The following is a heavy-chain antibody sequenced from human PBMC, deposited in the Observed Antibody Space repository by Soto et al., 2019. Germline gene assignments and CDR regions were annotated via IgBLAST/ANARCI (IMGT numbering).Heavy chain of an antibody. Sequence: EVQLVESGGGLVQPGGSLRLSCAASGFTFSYAWMNWARQAPGKGLEWVGRIKSYANGGTTDYAAPVKGRFTISRDDSRKTVYLQMNSLITEDTAVYYCSTNWATSRDWGQGTLVTVSS. CDR1: GFTFSYAW. V-gene: IGHV3-15*01. D-gene: IGHD3-10*01. CDR3: STNWATSRD. J-gene: IGHJ4*02. CDR2: IKSYANGGTT.